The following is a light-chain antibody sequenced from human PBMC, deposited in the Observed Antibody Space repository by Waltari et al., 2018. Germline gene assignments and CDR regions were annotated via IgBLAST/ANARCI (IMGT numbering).Light chain of an antibody. CDR3: TPRDTTTYHLGV. J-gene: IGLJ3*02. Sequence: SSELTQDPPVPVALGQPARTTPQGDSLQHYSSNRSQQKPGQARVLVSYGKNSRPWGIPDRFSSSTSGNTASLIITGAQAGDEADYYCTPRDTTTYHLGVFGGGTKLTVL. V-gene: IGLV3-19*01. CDR2: GKN. CDR1: SLQHYS.